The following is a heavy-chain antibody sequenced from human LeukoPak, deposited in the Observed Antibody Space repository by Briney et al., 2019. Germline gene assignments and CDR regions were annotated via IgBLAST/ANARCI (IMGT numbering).Heavy chain of an antibody. D-gene: IGHD6-13*01. Sequence: SETLSLTCTVSGGSISSYYWSWIRQPPGKGLEWIGYIYYSGSTNYNPSLKSRVTISVDTSKNQFSLKLSSVTAADTAMYYCARGVTSSWFLDFWGQGTLVTVSS. CDR3: ARGVTSSWFLDF. CDR1: GGSISSYY. CDR2: IYYSGST. V-gene: IGHV4-59*01. J-gene: IGHJ4*02.